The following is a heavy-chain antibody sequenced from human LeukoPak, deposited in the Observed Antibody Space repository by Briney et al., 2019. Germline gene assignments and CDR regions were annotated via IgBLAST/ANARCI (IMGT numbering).Heavy chain of an antibody. J-gene: IGHJ5*02. CDR1: GGTFISYA. CDR2: VSPYNGDT. D-gene: IGHD3-9*01. V-gene: IGHV1-18*01. Sequence: ASVKVSCKASGGTFISYAISWVRQAPGQGLEWMGWVSPYNGDTNYAQKFQGRVTMSTDTSTNIAYMELRSLRFDDTAIYYCAKDWHILTGRNCFDPWGQGTLVTVSS. CDR3: AKDWHILTGRNCFDP.